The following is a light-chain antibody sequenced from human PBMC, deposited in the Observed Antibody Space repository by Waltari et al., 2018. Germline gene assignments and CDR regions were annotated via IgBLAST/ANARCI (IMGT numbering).Light chain of an antibody. CDR3: FSYTASDAWL. Sequence: QSALTQPASVSGSPGQSITISCTGSSGDVGGYNYVSWYQPYPGSAPKLLIYDVNKRPLGVSYPFSGSKSGTTSSLTISGLQGEDEADYYCFSYTASDAWLFGGGTKLTVL. CDR2: DVN. J-gene: IGLJ3*02. CDR1: SGDVGGYNY. V-gene: IGLV2-14*01.